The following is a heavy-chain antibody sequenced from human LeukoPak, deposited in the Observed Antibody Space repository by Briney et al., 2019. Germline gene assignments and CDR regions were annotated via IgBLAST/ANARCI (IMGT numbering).Heavy chain of an antibody. V-gene: IGHV3-7*04. D-gene: IGHD1-1*01. J-gene: IGHJ3*02. CDR2: INQDANEK. Sequence: GGSLRLSCAVSGFAFSDYYMDWVRQAPGKGPEWVANINQDANEKNFADSVKGRFTISRDNAKTSLSLQMSSLRVEDTAVYFCARIQLFFRVGGGTGLDIWGQGTMVTVSS. CDR3: ARIQLFFRVGGGTGLDI. CDR1: GFAFSDYY.